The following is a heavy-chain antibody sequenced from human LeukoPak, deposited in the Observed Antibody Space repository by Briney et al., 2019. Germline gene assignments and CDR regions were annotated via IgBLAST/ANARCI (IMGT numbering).Heavy chain of an antibody. J-gene: IGHJ6*03. CDR1: GYRFTSYW. CDR2: IYPGDSDT. V-gene: IGHV5-51*01. CDR3: ARPLYDSSGPPGTYYYYMDV. D-gene: IGHD3-22*01. Sequence: GESLKISCKGSGYRFTSYWIGWARQRPGKGLEWRGIIYPGDSDTRYSPSFQGQVTISADKSISTAYLQWSSLKASDTAMYYCARPLYDSSGPPGTYYYYMDVWGKGTTVTVSS.